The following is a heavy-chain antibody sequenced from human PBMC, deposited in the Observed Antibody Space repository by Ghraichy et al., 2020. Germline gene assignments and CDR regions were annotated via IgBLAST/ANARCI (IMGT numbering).Heavy chain of an antibody. J-gene: IGHJ4*02. Sequence: GGSLRLSCAASGFSFRNYWMHWVRQAPGKGPVWVSHIKGDGTDITYGDSVKGRFTISRDNVKNTLYLQMNDLRAEDTAIYYCARDMHREDYWGQGTLVTVSS. V-gene: IGHV3-74*01. D-gene: IGHD1-14*01. CDR1: GFSFRNYW. CDR3: ARDMHREDY. CDR2: IKGDGTDI.